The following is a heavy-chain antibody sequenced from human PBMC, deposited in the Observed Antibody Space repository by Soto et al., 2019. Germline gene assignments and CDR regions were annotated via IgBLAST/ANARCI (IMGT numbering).Heavy chain of an antibody. Sequence: ELQLVESGGGLVRPGGSLRLSCTASGFAFSSFNMNWVRQAPGKGLEWVSSIFTRSSQIYYADSEKGRFTISRDDAKNSLFLQMNSLSVEDTAVYYCARDLLAGQQLVIPWFPPWGQGTLVTVSS. CDR1: GFAFSSFN. V-gene: IGHV3-21*01. CDR2: IFTRSSQI. CDR3: ARDLLAGQQLVIPWFPP. J-gene: IGHJ5*02. D-gene: IGHD1-26*01.